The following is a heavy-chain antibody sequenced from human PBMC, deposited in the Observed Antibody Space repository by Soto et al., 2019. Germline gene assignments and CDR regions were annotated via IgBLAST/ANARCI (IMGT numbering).Heavy chain of an antibody. CDR2: IYYSGST. Sequence: LSLTCTVADGSVISGGCYWSLIRQHPGKGLEWIGYIYYSGSTYYNPSLKSRVTISVDTSKNQFSLKLSSVTAADTAVYYCAREGVGGRQPGYWGQGTLVTVSS. V-gene: IGHV4-31*03. CDR3: AREGVGGRQPGY. D-gene: IGHD1-26*01. J-gene: IGHJ4*02. CDR1: DGSVISGGCY.